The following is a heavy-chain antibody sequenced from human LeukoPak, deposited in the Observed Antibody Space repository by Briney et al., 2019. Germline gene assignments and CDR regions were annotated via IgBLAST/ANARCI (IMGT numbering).Heavy chain of an antibody. CDR1: GGSISSSSYY. V-gene: IGHV4-39*07. J-gene: IGHJ6*03. CDR3: ARDQVVGPLVRGVIITANEADYYYYMDV. D-gene: IGHD3-10*01. CDR2: ICYSGST. Sequence: SETLSLTCTVSGGSISSSSYYWGWIRQPPGKGLEWIGSICYSGSTYYNPSLKSRVTISVDTSKNQFSLKLSSVTAADTAVYYCARDQVVGPLVRGVIITANEADYYYYMDVWGKGTTVTVSS.